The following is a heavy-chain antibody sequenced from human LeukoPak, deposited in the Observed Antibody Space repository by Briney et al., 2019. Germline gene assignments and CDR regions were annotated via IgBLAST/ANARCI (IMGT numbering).Heavy chain of an antibody. CDR3: ARGGAIQLCQY. J-gene: IGHJ4*02. CDR2: ISAYNGNT. Sequence: GASVKVSCKASGYTFTSYGISWVRQAPGQGLEWMGWISAYNGNTNYAQKIQGRLTMTRNTSISTAYMELSSLRSEDTAVYYCARGGAIQLCQYWGQGTLVTVSS. V-gene: IGHV1-18*01. D-gene: IGHD5-18*01. CDR1: GYTFTSYG.